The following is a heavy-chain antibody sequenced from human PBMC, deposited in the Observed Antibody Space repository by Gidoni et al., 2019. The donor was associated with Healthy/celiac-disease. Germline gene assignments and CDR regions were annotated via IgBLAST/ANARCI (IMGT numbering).Heavy chain of an antibody. CDR2: IYSSGST. CDR1: GGSIISGGYY. Sequence: QVQLQESGPGLVKPSQTLSLTCTVSGGSIISGGYYWSWIRQHPGKGLEWIGYIYSSGSTYYNPSLKSRVTISVDTSKNQFSLKLSSVTAADTAVYYCARDVGATGVYYFDYWGQGTLVTVSS. J-gene: IGHJ4*02. V-gene: IGHV4-31*03. D-gene: IGHD1-26*01. CDR3: ARDVGATGVYYFDY.